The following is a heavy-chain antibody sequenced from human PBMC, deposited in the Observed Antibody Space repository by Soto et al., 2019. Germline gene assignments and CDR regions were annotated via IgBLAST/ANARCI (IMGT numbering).Heavy chain of an antibody. CDR1: GYAFTTYG. Sequence: QVHLVQSGAEVKKPGASVKVSCKGSGYAFTTYGITWVRQAPGQGLEWMGWISAHNGNTNYAQKLQGRVTVTRDTSTGTAYMELRSLRSDDTAVYYCARGRYGDYWGQGAMVTVSS. J-gene: IGHJ4*02. D-gene: IGHD1-1*01. CDR2: ISAHNGNT. CDR3: ARGRYGDY. V-gene: IGHV1-18*01.